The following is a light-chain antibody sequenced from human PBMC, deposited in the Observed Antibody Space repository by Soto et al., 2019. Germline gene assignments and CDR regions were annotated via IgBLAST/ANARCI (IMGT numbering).Light chain of an antibody. J-gene: IGLJ2*01. V-gene: IGLV2-23*02. Sequence: ALTQPASVSGSPGQSITVSCTGTSSDVGSYNLVSWYQQHPGKAPKVIIYEVIKRPSGVSNRFSGSKSGNTASLTISGLQAEDEADYYCCSYAGSTSLVFGGGTKVTVL. CDR3: CSYAGSTSLV. CDR2: EVI. CDR1: SSDVGSYNL.